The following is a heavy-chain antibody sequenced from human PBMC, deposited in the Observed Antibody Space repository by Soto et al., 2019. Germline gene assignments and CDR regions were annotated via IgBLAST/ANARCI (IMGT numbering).Heavy chain of an antibody. CDR2: IFSNDEK. J-gene: IGHJ4*02. CDR3: ARTTVSFYYDSSGYLLIPHFDY. CDR1: GFSLSNARMG. V-gene: IGHV2-26*01. D-gene: IGHD3-22*01. Sequence: SGPTLVNPTQTLTLTCTVSGFSLSNARMGVSWIRQPPGKALEWLAHIFSNDEKSYSTSLKSRLTISKDTSKSQVVLTMTNMDPVDTATYYCARTTVSFYYDSSGYLLIPHFDYWGQGTLVTVSS.